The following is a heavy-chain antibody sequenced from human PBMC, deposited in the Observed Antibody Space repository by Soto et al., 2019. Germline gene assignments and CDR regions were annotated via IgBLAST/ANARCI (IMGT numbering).Heavy chain of an antibody. Sequence: PGGSLRLSCAASGLTFSTYGMHWVRQAPGKGLEWVAVISFDGNNKYYADSVKGRFTISRDNSKNTMYLQMNSLRPEDTAVYYCAKAPSSSWYFDYWGQGTLVTVSS. V-gene: IGHV3-30*18. CDR1: GLTFSTYG. J-gene: IGHJ4*02. CDR3: AKAPSSSWYFDY. D-gene: IGHD6-13*01. CDR2: ISFDGNNK.